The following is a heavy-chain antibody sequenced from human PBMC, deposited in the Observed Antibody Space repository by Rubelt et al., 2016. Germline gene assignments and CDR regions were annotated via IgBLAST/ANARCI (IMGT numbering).Heavy chain of an antibody. CDR2: IYYSGSP. CDR1: GGSVSSGSYY. Sequence: QVQLQESGPGLVKPSETLSLTCTVSGGSVSSGSYYWSWIRQPPGKGLEWIGYIYYSGSPNYNPPLKGPVTISVETSKNQVSLKLGSVTSADTAVYYCARDDYYDSSGYYYWGQGTLVTVSS. J-gene: IGHJ4*02. CDR3: ARDDYYDSSGYYY. D-gene: IGHD3-22*01. V-gene: IGHV4-61*01.